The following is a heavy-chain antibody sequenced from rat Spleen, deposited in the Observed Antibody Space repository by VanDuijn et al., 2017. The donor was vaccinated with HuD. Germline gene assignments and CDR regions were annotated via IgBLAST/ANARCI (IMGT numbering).Heavy chain of an antibody. CDR1: GFTFSSFP. CDR2: ITNTGGST. J-gene: IGHJ4*01. CDR3: ARLGVVITSGVMDA. Sequence: EVQLVESGGGLVQPGRSLKLSCAASGFTFSSFPMAWVRQAPKKGLEWVASITNTGGSTYYPDSVKGRFTISRDNAKNTQYLQMDSLRSEDTASYYCARLGVVITSGVMDAWGQGASVTVSS. D-gene: IGHD1-12*02. V-gene: IGHV5S13*01.